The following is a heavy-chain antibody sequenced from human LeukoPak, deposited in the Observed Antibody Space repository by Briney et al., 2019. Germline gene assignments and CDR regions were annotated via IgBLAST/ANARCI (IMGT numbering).Heavy chain of an antibody. CDR2: ISFDGDNI. D-gene: IGHD3-16*01. Sequence: PGGSLRLSCAASGFTFNDYGMHWVRQAPGKGLEWIEAISFDGDNIYYGNSVKGRFTISRDNSMNTLYLQIDNVRPEDTAVYYCAKDRFGGSASIDYWGRGTLVTVSS. V-gene: IGHV3-30*02. J-gene: IGHJ4*02. CDR3: AKDRFGGSASIDY. CDR1: GFTFNDYG.